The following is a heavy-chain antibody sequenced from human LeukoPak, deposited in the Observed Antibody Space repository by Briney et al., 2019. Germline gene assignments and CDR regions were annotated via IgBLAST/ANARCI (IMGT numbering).Heavy chain of an antibody. CDR2: IRSEGSDT. J-gene: IGHJ4*02. V-gene: IGHV3-74*01. D-gene: IGHD2/OR15-2a*01. Sequence: PGGSLTLSCAASGCTFSDTWLHWVRQAAGGGLVWVSRIRSEGSDTRYAQSVKGRFTISRDNAKNTMYLQMNSMRAEDTAVYYCARDWFHAIDYWGQGTLVTVSS. CDR3: ARDWFHAIDY. CDR1: GCTFSDTW.